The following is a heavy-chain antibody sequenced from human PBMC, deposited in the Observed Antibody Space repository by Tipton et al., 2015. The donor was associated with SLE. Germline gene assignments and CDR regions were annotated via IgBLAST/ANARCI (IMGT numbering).Heavy chain of an antibody. CDR2: IYYSGST. J-gene: IGHJ3*02. Sequence: LRLSCTVSGGSISSSSYYWGWIRQPPGKGLEWIGSIYYSGSTYYNPSLKSRVTISVDTSKNQFSLKLSSVTAADTAVYYCARSRGFWSGYADAFDIWGQGTMVTVSS. CDR3: ARSRGFWSGYADAFDI. CDR1: GGSISSSSYY. V-gene: IGHV4-39*07. D-gene: IGHD3-3*01.